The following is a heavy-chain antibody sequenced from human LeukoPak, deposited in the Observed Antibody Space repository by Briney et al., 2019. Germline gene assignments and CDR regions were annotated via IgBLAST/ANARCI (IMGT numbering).Heavy chain of an antibody. CDR3: TRVRGPELLWFDC. J-gene: IGHJ5*01. CDR2: IRSKAYGGTT. V-gene: IGHV3-49*04. D-gene: IGHD1-26*01. CDR1: GFTFGDYA. Sequence: GGSLRLSCTASGFTFGDYAMSWVRQAPGKGLEWVGFIRSKAYGGTTEYAASVKGRFTISRDDSKSIAYLQMNSLKTEDTAVYYCTRVRGPELLWFDCWGQGTLVTVSS.